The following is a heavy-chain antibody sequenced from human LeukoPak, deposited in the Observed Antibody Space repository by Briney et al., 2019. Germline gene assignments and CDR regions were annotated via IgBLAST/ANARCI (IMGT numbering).Heavy chain of an antibody. CDR1: GGSFSGYY. D-gene: IGHD6-6*01. CDR2: INHSGST. CDR3: AIPYSSSSGRFAFDI. Sequence: ASETLSLTCAVYGGSFSGYYWSWIRQPPGKGLEWIGEINHSGSTNYNPSLKSRVTISVDTSKNQFSLKLSPVTAADTAVYYCAIPYSSSSGRFAFDIWGQGTMVTVSS. V-gene: IGHV4-34*01. J-gene: IGHJ3*02.